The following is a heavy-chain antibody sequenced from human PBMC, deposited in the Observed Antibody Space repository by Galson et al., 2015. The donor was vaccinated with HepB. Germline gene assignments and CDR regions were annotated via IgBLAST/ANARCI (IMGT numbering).Heavy chain of an antibody. CDR2: ISSSGSTI. Sequence: SLRLSCAASGFTFSDYYMSWIRQAPGKGLEWVSYISSSGSTIYYADSVKGRFTISRDNAKNSLYLQMNSLRAEDTAVYYCARQACSGGSCYSGRRYYFDYWGQGTLVTVSS. CDR3: ARQACSGGSCYSGRRYYFDY. D-gene: IGHD2-15*01. V-gene: IGHV3-11*01. J-gene: IGHJ4*02. CDR1: GFTFSDYY.